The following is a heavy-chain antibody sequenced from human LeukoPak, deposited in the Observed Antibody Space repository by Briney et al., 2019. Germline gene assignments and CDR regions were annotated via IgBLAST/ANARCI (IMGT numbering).Heavy chain of an antibody. J-gene: IGHJ3*02. V-gene: IGHV4-61*01. Sequence: SEILSLTCTVSGGSVSSGSYYWSWIRQPPGKGLEWIRYIYYTGITNYNPSLKSRVTISVDTSNNQFSLKLSSVTAADTAVYYCARDRGAASDAFDIWGQGTMVTVSS. CDR3: ARDRGAASDAFDI. D-gene: IGHD1-26*01. CDR2: IYYTGIT. CDR1: GGSVSSGSYY.